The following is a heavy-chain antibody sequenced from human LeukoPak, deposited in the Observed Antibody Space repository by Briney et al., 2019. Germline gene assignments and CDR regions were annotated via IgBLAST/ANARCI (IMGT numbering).Heavy chain of an antibody. CDR3: ARERGRTTVTWFYFDY. CDR2: IKQDGSEK. D-gene: IGHD4-17*01. Sequence: PGGSLRLSCAASGFTFSTYWISWVRQAPGKGLEWVASIKQDGSEKYYVDSVKGRFTIARDNAKNSLYLQMNSLRVEDTAVYYCARERGRTTVTWFYFDYWGQGTLVTVSS. V-gene: IGHV3-7*05. J-gene: IGHJ4*02. CDR1: GFTFSTYW.